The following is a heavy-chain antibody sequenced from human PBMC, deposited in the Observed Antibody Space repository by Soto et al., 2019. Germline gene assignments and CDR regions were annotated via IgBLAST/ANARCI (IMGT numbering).Heavy chain of an antibody. D-gene: IGHD3-10*01. V-gene: IGHV4-39*01. CDR3: ARRRWSGSGTYYFDY. CDR2: IYYSGST. Sequence: PSETLSLTCTVSGGSISSSSYYWGWIRQPPGKGLEWIGSIYYSGSTYYNPSLKSRVTISVDTSKNQFSLKLSSVTAADTAVYYCARRRWSGSGTYYFDYWGQGTLVTVS. J-gene: IGHJ4*02. CDR1: GGSISSSSYY.